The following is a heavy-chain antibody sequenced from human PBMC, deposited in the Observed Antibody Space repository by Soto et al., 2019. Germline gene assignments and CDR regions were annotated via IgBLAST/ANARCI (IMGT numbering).Heavy chain of an antibody. CDR2: ISGSGVDT. J-gene: IGHJ4*02. CDR1: GFTFRNYP. Sequence: PGGSLRLSCAASGFTFRNYPMTLVRQAPGKGLDWVSTISGSGVDTYYPNSVEGRVTISRDNSKNTLYLQINSLRAEDTAVYYCAKGGLLPRANRWFWGQGTLVTVSS. CDR3: AKGGLLPRANRWF. V-gene: IGHV3-23*01. D-gene: IGHD2-2*01.